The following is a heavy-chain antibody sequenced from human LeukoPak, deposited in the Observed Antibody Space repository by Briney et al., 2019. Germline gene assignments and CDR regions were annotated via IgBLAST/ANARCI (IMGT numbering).Heavy chain of an antibody. Sequence: PGGSLRLSCAASGFTFSSYAMGWVRRAPGKGLEWVSSISSSSSYIYYADSVKGRFTISRDNANNSLYLQMNSLRAEDTTVYYCARGDSGGMDYWGQGTLVTVSS. CDR3: ARGDSGGMDY. D-gene: IGHD3-16*01. CDR1: GFTFSSYA. V-gene: IGHV3-21*01. CDR2: ISSSSSYI. J-gene: IGHJ4*02.